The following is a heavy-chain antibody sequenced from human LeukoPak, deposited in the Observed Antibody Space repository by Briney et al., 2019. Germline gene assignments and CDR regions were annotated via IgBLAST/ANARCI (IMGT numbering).Heavy chain of an antibody. CDR3: ARVAGGSHHFDY. V-gene: IGHV3-48*01. D-gene: IGHD1-26*01. Sequence: PGGSLRLSCAVSGFSLMSTDMHWVRQAPGKGLEWISYIGKTFSTAYYADSVRGRFTISTDNAQNSLYLQMNTLRAEDTAVYYCARVAGGSHHFDYWGQGTLVTVSS. CDR2: IGKTFSTA. J-gene: IGHJ4*02. CDR1: GFSLMSTD.